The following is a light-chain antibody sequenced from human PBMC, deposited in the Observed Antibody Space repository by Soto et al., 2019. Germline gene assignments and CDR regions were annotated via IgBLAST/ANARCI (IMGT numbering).Light chain of an antibody. CDR2: AAS. CDR3: QQYYSYPLA. V-gene: IGKV1-8*01. CDR1: QGISSY. J-gene: IGKJ1*01. Sequence: AIRMTHSPSSFSASTGDRVTITCRASQGISSYLAWYQQKPGKAPKLLIYAASTLQSGVPSRFSGSGSGKDFTLTISCLQSEDYATYYCQQYYSYPLAFGPGKKVDIX.